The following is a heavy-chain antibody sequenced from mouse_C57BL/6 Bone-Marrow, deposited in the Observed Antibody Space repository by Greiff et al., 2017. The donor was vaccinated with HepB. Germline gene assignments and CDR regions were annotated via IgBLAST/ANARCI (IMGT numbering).Heavy chain of an antibody. CDR3: ARRGDITTVVATPFAY. V-gene: IGHV1-81*01. Sequence: VQLQQSGAELARPGASVKLSCKASGYTFTSYGISWVKQRTGQGLEWIGEIYPRSGNTYYNEKFKGKATLTADKSSSTAYMELRSLTSEDSAVYFCARRGDITTVVATPFAYWGQGTLVTVSA. CDR1: GYTFTSYG. D-gene: IGHD1-1*01. J-gene: IGHJ3*01. CDR2: IYPRSGNT.